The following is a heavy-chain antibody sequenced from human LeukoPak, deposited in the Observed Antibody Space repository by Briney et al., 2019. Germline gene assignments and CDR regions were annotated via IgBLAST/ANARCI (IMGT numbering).Heavy chain of an antibody. CDR2: ITWNGGST. J-gene: IGHJ4*02. Sequence: VGSLRLSCAASGFSFDDHGRSWVRQAPGQGLEWISGITWNGGSTGYADSKKGRFSISRDNAKDSLFLQMNSLRFDDTALYYCVKDRSFNRGEPIDYWGQGTLVVVSS. CDR3: VKDRSFNRGEPIDY. CDR1: GFSFDDHG. V-gene: IGHV3-20*04. D-gene: IGHD3-16*01.